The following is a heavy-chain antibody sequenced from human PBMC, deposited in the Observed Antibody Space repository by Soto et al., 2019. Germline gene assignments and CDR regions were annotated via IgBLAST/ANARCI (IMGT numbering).Heavy chain of an antibody. J-gene: IGHJ4*02. D-gene: IGHD2-15*01. CDR2: ISGYNDNP. Sequence: QVQLVQSGGEVKKPGASVKVSCRASGYTLTTYGISWVRQAPGQGLEWMGWISGYNDNPKYAQELQDRVTVTTDTSTTTAYMELRSLKSDDTAVYYCAREYCSGGSCYGVDYWGQGTLVTVSS. CDR3: AREYCSGGSCYGVDY. V-gene: IGHV1-18*04. CDR1: GYTLTTYG.